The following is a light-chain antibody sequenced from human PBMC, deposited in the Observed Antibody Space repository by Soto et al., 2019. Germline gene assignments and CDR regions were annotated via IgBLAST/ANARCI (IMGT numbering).Light chain of an antibody. Sequence: EIVLTQSPGTLSLSPGERATLSCRASQSVSSRSLAWFQQKPGQAPRLLIYAASSRATGIPDRFSGSGFGTDFTLTISRLEPEDFAVYYCQQYGSSPWTFGQGTTVEIK. CDR2: AAS. CDR3: QQYGSSPWT. CDR1: QSVSSRS. J-gene: IGKJ1*01. V-gene: IGKV3-20*01.